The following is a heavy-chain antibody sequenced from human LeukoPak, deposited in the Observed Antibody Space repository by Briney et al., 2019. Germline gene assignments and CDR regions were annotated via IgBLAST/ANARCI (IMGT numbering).Heavy chain of an antibody. Sequence: PSETLSLTXTVSGGSISSGGYYWSWIRQPAGKGLEWIGRIYTSGSTNYNPSLKSRVTISVDTSKNQFSLKLSSVTAADTAVYYCAGGGRADDYWGQGTLVTVSS. V-gene: IGHV4-61*02. CDR3: AGGGRADDY. J-gene: IGHJ4*02. CDR1: GGSISSGGYY. CDR2: IYTSGST. D-gene: IGHD3-16*01.